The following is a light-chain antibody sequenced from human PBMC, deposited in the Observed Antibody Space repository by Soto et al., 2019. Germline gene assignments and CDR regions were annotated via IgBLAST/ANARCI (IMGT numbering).Light chain of an antibody. CDR2: EAS. Sequence: DIQLTQSPAFLSASVGDRVTITCRASQGISSHLVWYQQKPGKAPQLLIYEASTLQSGVPSRFSGSGSGTEFTLTISSLQPEDFATYYCQHLNNYPLTFGGGTKVEIK. CDR1: QGISSH. CDR3: QHLNNYPLT. V-gene: IGKV1-9*01. J-gene: IGKJ4*01.